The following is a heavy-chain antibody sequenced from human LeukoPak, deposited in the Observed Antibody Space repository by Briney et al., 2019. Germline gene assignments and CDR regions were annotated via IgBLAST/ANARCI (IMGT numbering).Heavy chain of an antibody. D-gene: IGHD6-13*01. CDR1: GFAVNSKY. V-gene: IGHV3-66*01. Sequence: GGSLRLSCAASGFAVNSKYMTWVRQAPGKGLEWVSVTYTDGTTYYPDSVKGRFSISRDNSKNTLYLHMNTLRVEDTAMYYCARGIEAAGTFDYWGQGTLVTVSS. CDR2: TYTDGTT. J-gene: IGHJ4*02. CDR3: ARGIEAAGTFDY.